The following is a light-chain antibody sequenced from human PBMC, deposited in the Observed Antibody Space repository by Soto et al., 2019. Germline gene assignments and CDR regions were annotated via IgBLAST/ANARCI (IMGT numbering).Light chain of an antibody. CDR1: SSDVGGYNY. CDR3: SSYTSSSTGV. V-gene: IGLV2-14*01. J-gene: IGLJ1*01. CDR2: EVN. Sequence: QSALTQAACVSGSPGQSITIPCTGTSSDVGGYNYVSWYQQHPGKAPKLMIYEVNYRPSGVSNRFSGSKSGNTASLTISGLQAEDEADYYCSSYTSSSTGVFGTGTKVTVL.